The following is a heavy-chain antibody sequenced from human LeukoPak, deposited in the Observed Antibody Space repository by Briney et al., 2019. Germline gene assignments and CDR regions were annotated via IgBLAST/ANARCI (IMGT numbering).Heavy chain of an antibody. J-gene: IGHJ5*02. CDR2: MNPNSGNT. V-gene: IGHV1-8*01. CDR3: ARGRVRQRGFDP. CDR1: GYTFTSYD. Sequence: GASVKVSCKASGYTFTSYDINWVRQATGQGLEWMGWMNPNSGNTGYAQKFQGRVTMTRNTSISTAYMELSSLRSEDTAVYYCARGRVRQRGFDPWGQGTLVTVSS. D-gene: IGHD1-1*01.